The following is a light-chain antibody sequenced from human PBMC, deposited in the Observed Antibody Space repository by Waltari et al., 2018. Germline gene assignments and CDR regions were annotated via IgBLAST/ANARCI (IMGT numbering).Light chain of an antibody. Sequence: EIVMTQSPATLSVSPGETATLSCRASQSVSSNVAWYQKKPGQAPRLLIYDASHRATSIPAKFRGSGSETEFTLTISSLQSEDFAVYYCQQYNRWPPITFGHGTRLEIK. CDR3: QQYNRWPPIT. J-gene: IGKJ5*01. V-gene: IGKV3-15*01. CDR1: QSVSSN. CDR2: DAS.